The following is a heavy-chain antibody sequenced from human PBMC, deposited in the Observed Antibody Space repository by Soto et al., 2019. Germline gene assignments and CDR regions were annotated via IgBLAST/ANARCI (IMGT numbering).Heavy chain of an antibody. CDR2: IIAILGIA. J-gene: IGHJ4*02. CDR1: GGTLSSYT. CDR3: ASLGNPGTYYYDSSGYYYSLDY. V-gene: IGHV1-69*02. D-gene: IGHD3-22*01. Sequence: QVQLVQSGAEVKKPGSSVKVSCRASGGTLSSYTISWVRQAPGQGLEWMGMIIAILGIANYAQKFQGRVTITADKSTSTSYMELSSLRSEDTAVYYCASLGNPGTYYYDSSGYYYSLDYWGQGTLVTVSS.